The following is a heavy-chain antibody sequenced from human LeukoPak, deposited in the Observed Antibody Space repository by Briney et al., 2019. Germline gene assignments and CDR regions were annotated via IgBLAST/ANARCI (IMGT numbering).Heavy chain of an antibody. V-gene: IGHV4-59*01. CDR2: IYYRGST. J-gene: IGHJ4*02. CDR3: ARELDGRRLLDY. Sequence: PSVTLSLICTVSGGSMTNFYWGWIRQPPGMGLEWIGYIYYRGSTNYNPTLRSRVTISLETSKSQFSLKLSSVTAADTAGYYCARELDGRRLLDYWGQGTLVTVSS. D-gene: IGHD5-24*01. CDR1: GGSMTNFY.